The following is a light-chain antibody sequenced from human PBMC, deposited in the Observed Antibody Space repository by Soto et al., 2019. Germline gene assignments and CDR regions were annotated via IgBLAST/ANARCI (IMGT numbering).Light chain of an antibody. CDR2: GAS. Sequence: EIVLTQSPGTLSLSPGERATLSCRASQSVSSNYLAWYQQKPGQAPRLLIYGASSRATGIPDRFSGSGSGTDFTLTISRLEPEVFAVYFCQQYGSSPLTCGQGHKVESK. CDR1: QSVSSNY. V-gene: IGKV3-20*01. J-gene: IGKJ1*01. CDR3: QQYGSSPLT.